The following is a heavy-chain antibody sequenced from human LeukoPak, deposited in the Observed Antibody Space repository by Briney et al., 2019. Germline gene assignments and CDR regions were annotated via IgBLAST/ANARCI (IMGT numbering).Heavy chain of an antibody. CDR2: IKQDGSEK. D-gene: IGHD6-19*01. Sequence: GGSLRLSCAASGFTFSSYWMSWVRQAPGKGLEWVANIKQDGSEKYDVDSAKGRFTISRDNAKNSLYLQMNSLRVEDTDMDYCARVGGGDGSGWSTTDYWGQGTLVTISS. CDR1: GFTFSSYW. V-gene: IGHV3-7*04. J-gene: IGHJ4*02. CDR3: ARVGGGDGSGWSTTDY.